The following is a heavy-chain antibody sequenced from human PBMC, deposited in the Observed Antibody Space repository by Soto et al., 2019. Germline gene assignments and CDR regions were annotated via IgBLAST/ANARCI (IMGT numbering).Heavy chain of an antibody. V-gene: IGHV4-34*01. CDR1: GGSFSGYY. CDR2: INHSGST. J-gene: IGHJ6*02. CDR3: ARGHQLLQGGYYYYGMDV. D-gene: IGHD2-2*01. Sequence: SETLSLTCAVYGGSFSGYYWSWIRQPPGKGLEWIGEINHSGSTNYNPSLKSRVTISVDTSKNQFSLKLSSVTAADTAVYYCARGHQLLQGGYYYYGMDVWGQGTTGTVSS.